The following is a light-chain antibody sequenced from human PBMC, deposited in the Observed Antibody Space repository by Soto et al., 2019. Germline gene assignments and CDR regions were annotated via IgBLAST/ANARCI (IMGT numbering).Light chain of an antibody. Sequence: EIVLTQSPGTLSLSPGERATLSCRASQSISSSYLAWYQHKPGQAPRLLIDSASTLQSGVPSRFSGSRSGTEFTLTISSLQPEDIATYYCQKFNNYPLTFGPGTKVDIK. J-gene: IGKJ3*01. CDR1: QSISSSY. V-gene: IGKV3-20*01. CDR3: QKFNNYPLT. CDR2: SAS.